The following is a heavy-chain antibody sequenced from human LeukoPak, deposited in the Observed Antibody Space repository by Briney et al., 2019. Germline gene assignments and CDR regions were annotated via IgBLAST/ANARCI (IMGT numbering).Heavy chain of an antibody. CDR2: MNPNSGNT. CDR1: GYTFTSYE. Sequence: ASVKVSCKASGYTFTSYEINWVRQATGQGLEWMGWMNPNSGNTGYAQKFQGRVTITRNTSISTAYMELSSLRSEDTAVYYRARGGGIFGVVSSGDYWGQGTLVTASS. J-gene: IGHJ4*02. CDR3: ARGGGIFGVVSSGDY. D-gene: IGHD3-3*01. V-gene: IGHV1-8*03.